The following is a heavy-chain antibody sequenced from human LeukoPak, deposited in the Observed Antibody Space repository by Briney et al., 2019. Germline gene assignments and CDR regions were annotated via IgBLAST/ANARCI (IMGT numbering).Heavy chain of an antibody. CDR1: GFTFDDYA. V-gene: IGHV3-9*01. CDR3: AKDFSSGYYYFDY. J-gene: IGHJ4*02. CDR2: INWNSGSK. D-gene: IGHD3-22*01. Sequence: GGSLRLSCEGSGFTFDDYAIHWVRQAPGKGLEWVSGINWNSGSKHYADSVKGRFTISRGNAKNSLYLQMNSLRAEDTALYYCAKDFSSGYYYFDYWGQGTLVTVSS.